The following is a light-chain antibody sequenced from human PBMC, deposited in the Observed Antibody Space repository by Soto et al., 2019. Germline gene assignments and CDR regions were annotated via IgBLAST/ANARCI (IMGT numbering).Light chain of an antibody. CDR3: ISYTGSSTSYV. Sequence: QSALTQPASVSGSPGQSITISCAGTSGEVGGYNHVAWYQQHPGKAPKLMIYEVSQRPSGVSNRFSGSKSGNTASLNISGLQAEDEADYYCISYTGSSTSYVFGTGTKLTVL. J-gene: IGLJ1*01. V-gene: IGLV2-14*01. CDR2: EVS. CDR1: SGEVGGYNH.